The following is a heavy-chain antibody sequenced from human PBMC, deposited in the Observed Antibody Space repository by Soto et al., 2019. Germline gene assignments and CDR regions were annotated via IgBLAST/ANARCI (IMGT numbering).Heavy chain of an antibody. J-gene: IGHJ6*02. V-gene: IGHV1-18*04. CDR2: ISAYNGTT. CDR3: ARVNDVWTYYYYGMDV. D-gene: IGHD3-3*01. CDR1: GDTFTSYG. Sequence: ASVKVSCKASGDTFTSYGISCVRQAPGQGLEWMGWISAYNGTTNYAHKLQGRVTMTTDTSTSTAYMELRSLRSDDTAVYYCARVNDVWTYYYYGMDVWGQGTTVTVSS.